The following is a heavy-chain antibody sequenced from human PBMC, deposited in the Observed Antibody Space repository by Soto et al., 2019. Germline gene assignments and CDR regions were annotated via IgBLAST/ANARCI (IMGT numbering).Heavy chain of an antibody. V-gene: IGHV1-46*01. CDR2: INPSGGST. D-gene: IGHD3-22*01. CDR1: GYTFTSYY. J-gene: IGHJ4*02. Sequence: ASVKVSCKASGYTFTSYYMHWVRQAPGQGLEWMGIINPSGGSTSYAQKFQGRVTMTSDTSTSTVYMELSSLRSEDTAVYYCARARSAYYDSSGYYDYWGQGTLVTVSS. CDR3: ARARSAYYDSSGYYDY.